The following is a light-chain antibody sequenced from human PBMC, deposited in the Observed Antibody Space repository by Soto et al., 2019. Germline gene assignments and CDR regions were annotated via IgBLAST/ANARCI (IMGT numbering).Light chain of an antibody. Sequence: TQSPVPMSENQGESVTLSCRASQSVGTNLAWYQQKPGQAPRLLIYGASTRATGIPARFSGSGSGTEFTLTISSLQSDDFAVYYCQQYYNLPTFAQGTLLEVK. J-gene: IGKJ5*01. CDR3: QQYYNLPT. V-gene: IGKV3-15*01. CDR2: GAS. CDR1: QSVGTN.